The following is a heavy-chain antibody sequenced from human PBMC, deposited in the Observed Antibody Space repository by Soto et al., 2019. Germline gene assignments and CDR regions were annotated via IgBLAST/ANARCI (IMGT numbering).Heavy chain of an antibody. D-gene: IGHD1-1*01. J-gene: IGHJ5*02. CDR3: AGLKYIQIGSDPADRGNHWFDP. Sequence: SETLSLTCTVSGGSMRSDHYFWSWLRQPPGRGLEWIGYIHYSGSAYYSPSLTSRLTMSIDTSKKQFSLSLSSVTAADTGIYYCAGLKYIQIGSDPADRGNHWFDPWGQGTLVTVSS. CDR2: IHYSGSA. V-gene: IGHV4-30-4*01. CDR1: GGSMRSDHYF.